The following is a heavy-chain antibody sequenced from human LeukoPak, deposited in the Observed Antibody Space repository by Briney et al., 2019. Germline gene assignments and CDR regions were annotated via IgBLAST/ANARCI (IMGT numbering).Heavy chain of an antibody. CDR3: ARESDDFWSGWKIDY. V-gene: IGHV4-34*01. J-gene: IGHJ4*02. CDR2: INHSGST. D-gene: IGHD3-3*01. Sequence: PSETLSLTCAVYGGSFSGYYWSWIRQPPGKGLEWIGEINHSGSTNYNPSLKSRVTISVDTSKNQFSPKLSSVTAADTAVYYCARESDDFWSGWKIDYWGQGTLVTVSS. CDR1: GGSFSGYY.